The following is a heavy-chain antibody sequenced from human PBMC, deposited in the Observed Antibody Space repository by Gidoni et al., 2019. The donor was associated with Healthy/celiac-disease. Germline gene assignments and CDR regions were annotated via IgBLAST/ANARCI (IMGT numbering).Heavy chain of an antibody. V-gene: IGHV3-20*01. CDR3: ARCLDGGNSGAQAD. J-gene: IGHJ4*02. D-gene: IGHD2-21*02. CDR2: INRNGGST. Sequence: EVQLVDSGGGVVRPGGSLRLSWAASGFTFDEYGMSWVRQAPGKGLEWVSGINRNGGSTGYADSVKGRFTISRDNDKNSLYLQMNSLRAEDTALYHCARCLDGGNSGAQADWGQGTLVTVSS. CDR1: GFTFDEYG.